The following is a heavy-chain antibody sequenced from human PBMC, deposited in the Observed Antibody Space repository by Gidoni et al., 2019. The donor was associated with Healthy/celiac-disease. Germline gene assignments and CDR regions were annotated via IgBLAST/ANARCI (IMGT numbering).Heavy chain of an antibody. CDR3: ARSADYGEGYFDY. Sequence: QEQLQQWGAGLLRPSETLSLTCAVYGVPFNDNNWSWIRQPPGKGLEWIGEINHSGRTHDHPSLKSRVTMSVDTSKNQFSLMLTSVTATDTAVYYCARSADYGEGYFDYWGRGTLVTVSS. CDR2: INHSGRT. CDR1: GVPFNDNN. V-gene: IGHV4-34*01. J-gene: IGHJ4*02. D-gene: IGHD4-17*01.